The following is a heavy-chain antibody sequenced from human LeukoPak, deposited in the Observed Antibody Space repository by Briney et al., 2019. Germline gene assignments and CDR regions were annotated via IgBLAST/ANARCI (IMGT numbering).Heavy chain of an antibody. J-gene: IGHJ4*02. D-gene: IGHD3-3*01. CDR1: GFTFSSYW. CDR2: INSDGSST. V-gene: IGHV3-74*01. CDR3: ARATGRYYDFWSGYYHTSLFDY. Sequence: GGSLRLYCAASGFTFSSYWMHWVRQAPGKGLVWVSRINSDGSSTSYADSVKGRFTISRDNAKNTLYLQMNSLRAEDTAVYYCARATGRYYDFWSGYYHTSLFDYWGQGTLVTVSS.